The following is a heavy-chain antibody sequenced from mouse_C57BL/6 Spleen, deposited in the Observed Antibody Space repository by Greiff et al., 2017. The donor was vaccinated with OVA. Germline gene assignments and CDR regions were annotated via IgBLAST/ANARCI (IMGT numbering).Heavy chain of an antibody. D-gene: IGHD2-2*01. V-gene: IGHV1-52*01. Sequence: QVQLQQPGAELVRPGSSVKLSCKASGYTFTSYWMHWVKQRPIQGLEWIGNIDPSDSETHYNQKFKDKATLTVDKSSSTAYMQLSSLTSEGSAVYYCARGYDRGFAYWGQGTLVTVSA. J-gene: IGHJ3*01. CDR1: GYTFTSYW. CDR2: IDPSDSET. CDR3: ARGYDRGFAY.